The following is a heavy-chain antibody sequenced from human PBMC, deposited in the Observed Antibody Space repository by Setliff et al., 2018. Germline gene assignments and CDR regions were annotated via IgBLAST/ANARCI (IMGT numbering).Heavy chain of an antibody. D-gene: IGHD5-12*01. V-gene: IGHV4-34*01. J-gene: IGHJ4*02. Sequence: LSLTCAVYGESFSGYFWSWIRQTPEKGLEWIGEISHSGNTNYNPSFKSRVTISIDTSKNQFSLKMSSMTAADTAVYYCARFLNPRDGYQNSPGFDFWGQGTLVTVSS. CDR2: ISHSGNT. CDR3: ARFLNPRDGYQNSPGFDF. CDR1: GESFSGYF.